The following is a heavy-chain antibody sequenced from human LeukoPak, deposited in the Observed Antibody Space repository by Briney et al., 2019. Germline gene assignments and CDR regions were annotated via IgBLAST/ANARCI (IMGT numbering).Heavy chain of an antibody. CDR3: ANFRSGSYMGPPY. J-gene: IGHJ4*02. D-gene: IGHD3-10*01. Sequence: GGSLRLSCAASGFTFSSYAMSWVRQAPGKGLEWVSAISGSGGSTYYADSVKGRFTISRDNSKNTLYLQMNSLRAEDTAVYYCANFRSGSYMGPPYWGQGTLVTVSS. V-gene: IGHV3-23*01. CDR1: GFTFSSYA. CDR2: ISGSGGST.